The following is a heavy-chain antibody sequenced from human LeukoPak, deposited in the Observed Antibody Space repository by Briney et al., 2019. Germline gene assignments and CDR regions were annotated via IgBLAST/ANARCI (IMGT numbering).Heavy chain of an antibody. Sequence: GGSLRLSCAASGFTFSSYAMNWVRQAPGKGLEWVSVISGSGGSTYYADSVKGRFTISRDNSKNTLYLQMNSLRAEDTAVYYCAKDFRIGYSAHFDYWGQGALVTVSS. V-gene: IGHV3-23*01. CDR2: ISGSGGST. J-gene: IGHJ4*02. D-gene: IGHD2-21*01. CDR1: GFTFSSYA. CDR3: AKDFRIGYSAHFDY.